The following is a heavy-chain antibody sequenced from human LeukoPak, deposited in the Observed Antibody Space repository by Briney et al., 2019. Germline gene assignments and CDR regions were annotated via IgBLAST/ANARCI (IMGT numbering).Heavy chain of an antibody. CDR1: GFTFSSFA. D-gene: IGHD2-2*01. CDR3: ARGETSSYDY. J-gene: IGHJ4*02. V-gene: IGHV3-53*01. Sequence: PGGSLRLSCAASGFTFSSFAMNWVRQAPGKGLEWVSVIYSGDNTYYADSVKGRFTISRDNSKNTVYLQMNSLRAEDTAVYYCARGETSSYDYWGQGTLVTVSS. CDR2: IYSGDNT.